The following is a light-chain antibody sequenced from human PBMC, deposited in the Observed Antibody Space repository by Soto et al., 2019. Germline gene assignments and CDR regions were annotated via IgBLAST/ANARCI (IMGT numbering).Light chain of an antibody. CDR2: DAS. Sequence: ELVLTQSPGTLSLSPGEGATLSCRASQTVRNNYLAWYQQKPGQAPRLLIYDASSRATGIPDRFSGSGSGTDFTLTISRLGPEDFAVYYCQQYGSSQLTFGGGTKVDIK. CDR1: QTVRNNY. CDR3: QQYGSSQLT. J-gene: IGKJ4*01. V-gene: IGKV3-20*01.